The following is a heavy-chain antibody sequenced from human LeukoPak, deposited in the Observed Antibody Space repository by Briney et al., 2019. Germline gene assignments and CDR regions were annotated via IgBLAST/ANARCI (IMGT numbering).Heavy chain of an antibody. CDR2: MNPNSGNT. CDR3: ARGPFDY. V-gene: IGHV1-8*03. Sequence: EASVKVSCKTSGYTFTNYDINWVRQATGLGLEWMGWMNPNSGNTGYAQKFQGRVTITRDTSISTAYMELSSLRSEDTAVYYCARGPFDYWGQGTLVTVSS. J-gene: IGHJ4*02. CDR1: GYTFTNYD.